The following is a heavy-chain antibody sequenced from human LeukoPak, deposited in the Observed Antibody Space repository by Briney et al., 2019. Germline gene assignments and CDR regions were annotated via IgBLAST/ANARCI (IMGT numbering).Heavy chain of an antibody. CDR3: ARGYYYGSGSYYNVYYYYYGMDV. CDR2: VYYSGST. D-gene: IGHD3-10*01. CDR1: GGSISSSSYY. Sequence: PSETLSLTCTVSGGSISSSSYYWGWIRQPPEKGLEWIGSVYYSGSTYYNPSLKSRVTISVDTSKNQFSLKLSSVTAADTAVYYCARGYYYGSGSYYNVYYYYYGMDVWGQGTTVTVSS. V-gene: IGHV4-39*07. J-gene: IGHJ6*02.